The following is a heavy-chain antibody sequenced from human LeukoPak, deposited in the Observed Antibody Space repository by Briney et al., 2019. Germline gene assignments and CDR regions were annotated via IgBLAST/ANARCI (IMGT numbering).Heavy chain of an antibody. CDR3: ARGRGGWTFDY. CDR1: GGSISSYY. Sequence: SETLSLTCTVSGGSISSYYWSWIRQPPGKGLEWIGSIYYSGSTYYNPSLKSRVTISVDTSKNQFSLKLSSVTAADTAVYYCARGRGGWTFDYWGQGTLVTVSS. CDR2: IYYSGST. V-gene: IGHV4-59*12. J-gene: IGHJ4*02. D-gene: IGHD6-19*01.